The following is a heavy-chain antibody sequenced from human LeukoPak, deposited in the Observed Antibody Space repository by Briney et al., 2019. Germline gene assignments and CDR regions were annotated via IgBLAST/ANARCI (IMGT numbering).Heavy chain of an antibody. V-gene: IGHV3-33*01. CDR2: IWYDGSNK. J-gene: IGHJ4*02. Sequence: GRSLRLSCAASGFTFSSYGMHWVRQAPGKGLEWVAVIWYDGSNKYYADSVKGRFTISRDNSKNTLYLQMNSLRAEDTAVYYCARSGGALDYWGQGTLATVSS. CDR3: ARSGGALDY. CDR1: GFTFSSYG. D-gene: IGHD1-26*01.